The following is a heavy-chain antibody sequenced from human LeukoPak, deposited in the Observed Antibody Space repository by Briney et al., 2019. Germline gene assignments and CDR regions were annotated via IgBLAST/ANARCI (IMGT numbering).Heavy chain of an antibody. CDR2: ISGSGGST. V-gene: IGHV3-23*01. D-gene: IGHD3-10*01. J-gene: IGHJ6*02. Sequence: GGSLRLSWAASGFTFSSDAMSWVRHAPGKGLEWVSAISGSGGSTYYADSVKGRVTISRDKSKKTLYLQMNSLRAKDTAVYYCPKASWYGGYYYYGMDLWGQGTTLTVSS. CDR1: GFTFSSDA. CDR3: PKASWYGGYYYYGMDL.